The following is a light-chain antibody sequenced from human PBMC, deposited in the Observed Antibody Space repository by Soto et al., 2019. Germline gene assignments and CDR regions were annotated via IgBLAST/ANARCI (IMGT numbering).Light chain of an antibody. V-gene: IGLV1-40*01. CDR2: GNR. Sequence: QSVLTQPPSVSGAPGQRVTISCTGNRSNLGAGYDVHWYQQIPGAAPKLVIFGNRNRPSGVPERFSGFKSGTSASLAITGLQAEDEADYYCQAYDYSLTASVFGGGTKLTVL. CDR3: QAYDYSLTASV. CDR1: RSNLGAGYD. J-gene: IGLJ3*02.